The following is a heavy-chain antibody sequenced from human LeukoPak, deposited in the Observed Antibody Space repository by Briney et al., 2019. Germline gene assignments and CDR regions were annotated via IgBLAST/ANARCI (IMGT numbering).Heavy chain of an antibody. D-gene: IGHD6-6*01. V-gene: IGHV3-9*01. CDR1: GFTFEDYA. CDR3: TKGPYSISKHIDY. J-gene: IGHJ4*02. Sequence: QPGGSLRLSCAASGFTFEDYAMHWVRQAPGKGLEWVSGISWNSGSIGHADSVKGRFTISRDNAKNSLYLQMNSLRPEDTALYYCTKGPYSISKHIDYWGQGTLVTVSS. CDR2: ISWNSGSI.